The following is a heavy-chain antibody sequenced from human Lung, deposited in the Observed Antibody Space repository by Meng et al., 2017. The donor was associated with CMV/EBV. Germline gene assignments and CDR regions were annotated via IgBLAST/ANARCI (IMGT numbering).Heavy chain of an antibody. V-gene: IGHV3-33*06. J-gene: IGHJ6*02. CDR3: AKWIGGSNYYGMDV. CDR2: IWYDGSNK. CDR1: GFTFSSYG. Sequence: GESXKISCAASGFTFSSYGMHWVRQAPGKGLEWVAVIWYDGSNKYYADSVKGRFTISRDNSKNTLYLQMNSLRAEDTAVYYCAKWIGGSNYYGMDVWGQWTXVTVSS. D-gene: IGHD2-15*01.